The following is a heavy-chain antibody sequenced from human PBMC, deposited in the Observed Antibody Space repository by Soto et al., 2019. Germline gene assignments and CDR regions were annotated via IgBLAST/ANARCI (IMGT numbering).Heavy chain of an antibody. V-gene: IGHV4-31*03. CDR2: IYSSGST. CDR1: GGSISSGAYY. Sequence: SETLSLTCTVSGGSISSGAYYWSWIRQLPGKGLEWIGYIYSSGSTYYNPSLKSRLTISIDTSKNQFSLELSSVTAADTAVYYCAREATGTTSTFDYWGQGTLVTVSS. J-gene: IGHJ4*02. CDR3: AREATGTTSTFDY. D-gene: IGHD4-17*01.